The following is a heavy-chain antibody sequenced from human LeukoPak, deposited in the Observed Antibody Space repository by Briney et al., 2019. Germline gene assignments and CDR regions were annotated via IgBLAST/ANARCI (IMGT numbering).Heavy chain of an antibody. D-gene: IGHD3-9*01. CDR1: GFTFSSYA. CDR2: IYSGGST. V-gene: IGHV3-53*01. CDR3: AREVYDILTGPGAFDI. Sequence: GGSLRLSCAASGFTFSSYAMHWVRQAPGKGLEWVSVIYSGGSTYYADSVKGRFTISRDNSKNTLYLQMNSLRAEDTAVYYCAREVYDILTGPGAFDIWGQGTMVTVSS. J-gene: IGHJ3*02.